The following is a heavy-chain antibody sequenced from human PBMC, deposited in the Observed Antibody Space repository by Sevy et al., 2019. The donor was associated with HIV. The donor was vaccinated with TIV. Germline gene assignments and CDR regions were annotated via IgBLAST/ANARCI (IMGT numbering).Heavy chain of an antibody. J-gene: IGHJ6*02. CDR2: INSDGSST. V-gene: IGHV3-74*01. CDR3: ARRAGAYGMDV. Sequence: GGSLRLSCAASGFTFSSYWMHWVRQAPGKGLVWVSRINSDGSSTSYADSVKGRFTISRDNAKNTLYLRMNSLRAEDTAVYYCARRAGAYGMDVWGQGTTVTVSS. CDR1: GFTFSSYW.